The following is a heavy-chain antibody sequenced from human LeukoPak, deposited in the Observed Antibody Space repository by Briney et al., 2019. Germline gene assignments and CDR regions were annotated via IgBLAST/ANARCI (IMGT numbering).Heavy chain of an antibody. V-gene: IGHV4-39*01. J-gene: IGHJ5*02. CDR2: IFYSGST. D-gene: IGHD6-6*01. Sequence: SETLSLAWTVSGGSISNSGAYWGWIRQPPGEGLEWIGTIFYSGSTYYNPSLKSRVTTFVDTSKNQVSLKLTSVTAADTAVYYCARHVGPPARPFGWFDAWGQETLVTVSS. CDR3: ARHVGPPARPFGWFDA. CDR1: GGSISNSGAY.